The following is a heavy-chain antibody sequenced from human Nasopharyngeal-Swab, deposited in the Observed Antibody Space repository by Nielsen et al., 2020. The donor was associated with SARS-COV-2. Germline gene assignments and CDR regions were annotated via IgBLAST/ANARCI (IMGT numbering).Heavy chain of an antibody. CDR2: IKQDGSEK. V-gene: IGHV3-7*01. J-gene: IGHJ6*02. CDR1: GFTFSSYW. D-gene: IGHD6-19*01. Sequence: GESLKISCAASGFTFSSYWLSWVRQAPGKGLEWVANIKQDGSEKYYVDSVKGRFTISRDNAKNSLYLQMNSLRAEDTAVYYCAREQWLENMDVWGQGTTVTVSS. CDR3: AREQWLENMDV.